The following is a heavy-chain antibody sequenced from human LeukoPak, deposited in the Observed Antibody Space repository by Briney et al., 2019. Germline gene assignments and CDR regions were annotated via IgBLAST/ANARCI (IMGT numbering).Heavy chain of an antibody. CDR3: ARVEYCSGGSCYSYLDYYYYYMDV. CDR1: GFTFSSYE. J-gene: IGHJ6*03. V-gene: IGHV3-48*03. CDR2: ISSSGSTI. D-gene: IGHD2-15*01. Sequence: GGSLRLSCAASGFTFSSYEMNWVRQAPGKGLEWVSYISSSGSTIYYADSVKGRFTISRDNAKNSLYLQMNSLRAEDTAVYYCARVEYCSGGSCYSYLDYYYYYMDVWGKGTTVTISS.